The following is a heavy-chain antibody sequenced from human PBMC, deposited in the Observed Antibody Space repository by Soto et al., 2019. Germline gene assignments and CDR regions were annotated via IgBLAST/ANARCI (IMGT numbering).Heavy chain of an antibody. CDR1: GGSISSGDYY. CDR3: ARSRYSGSYFFDY. J-gene: IGHJ4*02. V-gene: IGHV4-30-4*01. D-gene: IGHD1-26*01. CDR2: IHNSVST. Sequence: SEILSLACTVSGGSISSGDYYWSWIRQPPGKGLEWIAYIHNSVSTHYNPSLKSRVTISVDTSKNQFSLKLSSVTAADTAVYYCARSRYSGSYFFDYWGQGILVTVSS.